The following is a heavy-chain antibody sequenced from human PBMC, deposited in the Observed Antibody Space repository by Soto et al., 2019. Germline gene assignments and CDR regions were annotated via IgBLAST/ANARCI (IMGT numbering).Heavy chain of an antibody. CDR1: CGSVSSGSYY. CDR2: IYYSGST. J-gene: IGHJ6*02. D-gene: IGHD5-12*01. CDR3: ARVGGYSGYDSDRNYYYYGMDV. Sequence: PSETLSLTCTVSCGSVSSGSYYWSWIRQPPGKGLEWIGYIYYSGSTNYNPSLKSRVTISVDTSKNQFSLKLSSVTAADTAVYYCARVGGYSGYDSDRNYYYYGMDVWGQGTTVTVSS. V-gene: IGHV4-61*01.